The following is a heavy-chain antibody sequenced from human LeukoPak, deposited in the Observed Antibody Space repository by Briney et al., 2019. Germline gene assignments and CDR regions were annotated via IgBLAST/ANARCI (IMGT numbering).Heavy chain of an antibody. D-gene: IGHD6-13*01. Sequence: RPGGSLRLSCAASGFTFSSYSMNWVRQAPGKGLEWVSSISSSSSYIYYADSVKGRFTISRDNAKSSLYLQMNSLRAEDTAVYYCARGYSSSWHHYYYYMDVWGKGTTVTVSS. V-gene: IGHV3-21*01. CDR1: GFTFSSYS. CDR3: ARGYSSSWHHYYYYMDV. CDR2: ISSSSSYI. J-gene: IGHJ6*03.